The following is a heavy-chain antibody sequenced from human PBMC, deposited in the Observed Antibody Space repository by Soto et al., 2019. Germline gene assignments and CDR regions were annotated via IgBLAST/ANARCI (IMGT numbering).Heavy chain of an antibody. D-gene: IGHD1-26*01. Sequence: GASVKVSCKASGYTFTVYYMHWVRQAPGQGLEWMGWINPKSGGTMYPQKFQGRVIMTWDTSISTAYMALTRLRSDDTAVYYCERDMAKGGGSAGFDYWGQGTLVTVSS. CDR1: GYTFTVYY. J-gene: IGHJ4*02. V-gene: IGHV1-2*02. CDR2: INPKSGGT. CDR3: ERDMAKGGGSAGFDY.